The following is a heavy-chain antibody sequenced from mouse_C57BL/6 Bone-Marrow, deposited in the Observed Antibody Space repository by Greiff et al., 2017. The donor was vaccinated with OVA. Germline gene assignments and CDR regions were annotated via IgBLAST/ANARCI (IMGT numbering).Heavy chain of an antibody. V-gene: IGHV5-9-1*02. J-gene: IGHJ4*01. CDR2: ISSGGDYI. D-gene: IGHD2-12*01. CDR3: TRGLLRRYYCAMDY. CDR1: GFTFSSYA. Sequence: EVKLLESGEGLVKPGGSLKLSCAASGFTFSSYAMSWVRQTPEKRLEWVAYISSGGDYIYYADTVKGRFTISRDNARNTLYLQMSSLKSEDTAMYYCTRGLLRRYYCAMDYWGQGTSVTVAS.